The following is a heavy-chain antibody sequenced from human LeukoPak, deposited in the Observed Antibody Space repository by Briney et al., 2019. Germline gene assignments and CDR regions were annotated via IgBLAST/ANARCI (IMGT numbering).Heavy chain of an antibody. V-gene: IGHV3-72*01. CDR1: GFTFSNHY. D-gene: IGHD2-21*01. J-gene: IGHJ4*02. CDR2: IRNKANSYSK. CDR3: ARVIGKELFHDY. Sequence: PGGSLRLFCAASGFTFSNHYMDWVRQAPGKGLEWVGRIRNKANSYSKEYAASVRVRFTISRDDSKKSLYLKMNSLKTEDTAVYYCARVIGKELFHDYWGQGTLVTVSS.